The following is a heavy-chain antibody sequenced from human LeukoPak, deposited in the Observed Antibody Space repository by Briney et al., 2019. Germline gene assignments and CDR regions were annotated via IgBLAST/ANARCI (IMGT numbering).Heavy chain of an antibody. CDR1: GGSISSGGYY. CDR3: ARAHPDRWRIAAAGRGVSFDY. CDR2: IYYSGST. Sequence: PSQTLSLTCTVSGGSISSGGYYWSWIRQHPGKGLEWIGYIYYSGSTYYNPSLKSRVTISVDTSKDQFSLKLSSVTAADTAVYYCARAHPDRWRIAAAGRGVSFDYWGQGTLVTVSS. D-gene: IGHD6-13*01. J-gene: IGHJ4*02. V-gene: IGHV4-31*03.